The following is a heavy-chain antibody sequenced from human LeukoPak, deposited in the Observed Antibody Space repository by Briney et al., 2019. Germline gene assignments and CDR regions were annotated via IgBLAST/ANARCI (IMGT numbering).Heavy chain of an antibody. CDR1: GFPFSSYG. J-gene: IGHJ4*02. V-gene: IGHV3-30*18. CDR2: ISYDGSNK. CDR3: AKGYYYDSSGWVFDY. D-gene: IGHD3-22*01. Sequence: GSLRLSCAASGFPFSSYGMHWGRQAPGKGLEWVAVISYDGSNKYYADSVKGRFTISRDNSKNTLYLQMNSLRAEDTAVYYCAKGYYYDSSGWVFDYWGQGTLVTVSS.